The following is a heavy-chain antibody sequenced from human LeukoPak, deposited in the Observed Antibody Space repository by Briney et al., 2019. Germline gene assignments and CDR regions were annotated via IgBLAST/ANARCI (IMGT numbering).Heavy chain of an antibody. CDR1: GFTFTTYA. J-gene: IGHJ4*02. CDR2: ISNSGDST. CDR3: AKIAVNSGYYLRGWFDY. V-gene: IGHV3-23*01. D-gene: IGHD3-22*01. Sequence: GGSLRLSCAASGFTFTTYAMSWVRQAPGEGLEWVSGISNSGDSTYYSDSLKGRFTISRDNSKNTLHLKMSKLRADDTAIYYCAKIAVNSGYYLRGWFDYWGQGTLVTVSS.